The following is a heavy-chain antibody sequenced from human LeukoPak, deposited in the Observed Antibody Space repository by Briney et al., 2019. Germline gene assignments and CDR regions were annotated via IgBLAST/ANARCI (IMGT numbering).Heavy chain of an antibody. V-gene: IGHV3-30*18. D-gene: IGHD1-26*01. CDR3: AKVGATLGNFDY. CDR1: GFTFSSYG. CDR2: ISYDGSNK. Sequence: GRSLRLSCAASGFTFSSYGMHWVRQAPGKGLEWVAVISYDGSNKYYADSVKGRFTISRDNSKNTLYLQMNSLRAEDTAVYYCAKVGATLGNFDYWGQGTLVTVSS. J-gene: IGHJ4*02.